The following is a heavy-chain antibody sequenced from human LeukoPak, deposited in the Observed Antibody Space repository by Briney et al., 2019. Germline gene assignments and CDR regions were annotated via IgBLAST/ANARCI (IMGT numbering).Heavy chain of an antibody. J-gene: IGHJ4*02. D-gene: IGHD6-13*01. V-gene: IGHV4-39*07. CDR2: IYYSDSGKM. CDR3: ARAYLTASGVRN. Sequence: SETLSLTCTVSGGSISRSSYYWGWIRQPPGKGLQWIGSIYYSDSGKMYYNPSLKSRVSISVDTSKNQFSLRLTSVTAADTALYYCARAYLTASGVRNWGQGTLVTVSS. CDR1: GGSISRSSYY.